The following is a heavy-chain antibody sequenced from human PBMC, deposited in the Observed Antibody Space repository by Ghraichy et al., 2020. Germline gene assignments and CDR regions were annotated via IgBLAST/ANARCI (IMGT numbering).Heavy chain of an antibody. CDR1: GGSISSSSYY. Sequence: SETLSLTCTVSGGSISSSSYYWGWIRQPPGKGLEWIGSIYYSGSTYYNPSLKSRVTISVDTSKNQFSLKLSSVTAADTAVYYCARHFVRVVIPRGYFDLWGRGTLVTVSS. J-gene: IGHJ2*01. V-gene: IGHV4-39*01. CDR2: IYYSGST. D-gene: IGHD2-8*02. CDR3: ARHFVRVVIPRGYFDL.